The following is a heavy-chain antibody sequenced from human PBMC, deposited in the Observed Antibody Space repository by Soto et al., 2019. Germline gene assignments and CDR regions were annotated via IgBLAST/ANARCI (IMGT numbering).Heavy chain of an antibody. V-gene: IGHV3-48*04. CDR3: ARDKSGTYSIDY. CDR2: ISGGGGTV. D-gene: IGHD1-26*01. CDR1: GFTFSRYT. Sequence: GGSLRLSCAASGFTFSRYTMNWVRQAPGKGLEWLSYISGGGGTVSYADSVKGRVTISRDNAKNSLYLQMDSLRAEDTAVYYCARDKSGTYSIDYWGQGTLVTVSS. J-gene: IGHJ4*02.